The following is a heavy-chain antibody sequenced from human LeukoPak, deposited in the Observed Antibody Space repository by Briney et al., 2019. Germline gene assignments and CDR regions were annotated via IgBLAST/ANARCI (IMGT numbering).Heavy chain of an antibody. V-gene: IGHV3-23*01. CDR3: AKDGGPIVVTYDY. J-gene: IGHJ4*02. CDR2: ISGGGSI. CDR1: GFTFSSYA. D-gene: IGHD4-23*01. Sequence: GGSLRLSCAASGFTFSSYAMSWVRQTPGKGLEWVSTISGGGSIYYADSVKGRFTISRDNSKNTLYLQMNSLRAEDTAVYYCAKDGGPIVVTYDYWGPGTLVTVSS.